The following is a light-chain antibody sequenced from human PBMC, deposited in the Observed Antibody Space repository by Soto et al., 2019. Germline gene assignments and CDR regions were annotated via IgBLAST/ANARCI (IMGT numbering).Light chain of an antibody. CDR1: QSVSSTY. CDR2: GAS. V-gene: IGKV3-20*01. Sequence: EIVLTQSPGALSLSPGERATLSCRASQSVSSTYLAWYQQRPGQAPRLLIYGASSRANGIPDRFSGRGSATDLTLTISGLEPEDFAVYYCQWEWTFGQGNKVDIK. CDR3: QWEWT. J-gene: IGKJ1*01.